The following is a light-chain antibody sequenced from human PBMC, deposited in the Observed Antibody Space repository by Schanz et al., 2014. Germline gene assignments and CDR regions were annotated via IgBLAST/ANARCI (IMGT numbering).Light chain of an antibody. CDR1: ISNIGSNT. CDR2: TNN. Sequence: QSVLTQPPSASGTPGQTVTISCSGDISNIGSNTVNWYQQLPGTAPKLLIYTNNQRPSGVPDRFSGSKSGTSASLAISGLQSDDEADYYCGSYAGDSNFGVFGTGTKLTVL. J-gene: IGLJ1*01. V-gene: IGLV1-44*01. CDR3: GSYAGDSNFGV.